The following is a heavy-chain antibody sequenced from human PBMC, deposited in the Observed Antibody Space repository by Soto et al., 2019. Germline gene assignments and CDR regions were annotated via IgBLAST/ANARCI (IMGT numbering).Heavy chain of an antibody. V-gene: IGHV3-48*02. D-gene: IGHD2-2*01. CDR1: GFTFSTYS. J-gene: IGHJ4*02. CDR3: ARDSSYHPPPY. CDR2: ITSSSSTI. Sequence: EVQLVESGGGLVQPGGSLRLSCEASGFTFSTYSMHWVRQAPGQGLEWVSYITSSSSTIYYADSVKGRFTTSRDNAKNFTVPQMDRLRDEDTAIYYRARDSSYHPPPYWGQGTPVTVSS.